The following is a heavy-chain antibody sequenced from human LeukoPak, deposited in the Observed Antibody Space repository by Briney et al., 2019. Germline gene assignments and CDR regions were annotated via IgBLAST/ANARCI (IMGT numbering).Heavy chain of an antibody. CDR2: IYYSGST. J-gene: IGHJ6*02. V-gene: IGHV4-31*03. CDR3: ARERTTVNGMDD. CDR1: GGSISSGGYY. Sequence: SETLSLTCTVSGGSISSGGYYWSWIRQHPGKGLEWIGYIYYSGSTYYNPSLKSRVTISVDTSKNQFSLKLSSVTAADTAVYYCARERTTVNGMDDWGQGTTVTVSS. D-gene: IGHD4-11*01.